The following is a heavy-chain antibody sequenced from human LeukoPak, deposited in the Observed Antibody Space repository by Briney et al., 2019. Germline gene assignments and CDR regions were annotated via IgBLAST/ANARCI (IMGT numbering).Heavy chain of an antibody. J-gene: IGHJ6*02. CDR3: ARGSSYGLFYDYYGMDV. CDR1: GYTFTSYD. CDR2: MNPNSGNT. V-gene: IGHV1-8*01. D-gene: IGHD5-18*01. Sequence: EASVKVSCKASGYTFTSYDINWVRQATGQGLEWMGWMNPNSGNTGYAQKFQGRVTMTRNTSISTAYMELSSLRSEDTAVYYCARGSSYGLFYDYYGMDVWGQGTTVTVSS.